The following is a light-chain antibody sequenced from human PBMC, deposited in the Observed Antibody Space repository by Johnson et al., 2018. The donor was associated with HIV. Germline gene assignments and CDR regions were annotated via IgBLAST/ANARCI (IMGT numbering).Light chain of an antibody. CDR2: DNN. CDR3: GTWDSSLSAGNV. J-gene: IGLJ1*01. V-gene: IGLV1-51*01. Sequence: QSVLTQPPSVSAAPGQKVTISCSGSSSNIGNNYVSWYQQLPGTAPKVLIYDNNKRPSGIPDRFSGSKSGTSATLGITGLQTGDEADYYCGTWDSSLSAGNVFGAGTQVTGL. CDR1: SSNIGNNY.